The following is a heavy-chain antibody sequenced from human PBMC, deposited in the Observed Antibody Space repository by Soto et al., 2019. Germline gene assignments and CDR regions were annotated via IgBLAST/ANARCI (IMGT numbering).Heavy chain of an antibody. Sequence: ESGPTLVNPTQTLTLTCTFSGFSLNTSGVGVGWIRQPPGKALEWLALIYWNDDKRYSPSLKSRLTITKDTSKNQVVLTMTNMDPVDTATYYCALIDCSGGSCYFGVGWFDPWGQGTLVTVSS. CDR1: GFSLNTSGVG. V-gene: IGHV2-5*01. D-gene: IGHD2-15*01. CDR3: ALIDCSGGSCYFGVGWFDP. J-gene: IGHJ5*02. CDR2: IYWNDDK.